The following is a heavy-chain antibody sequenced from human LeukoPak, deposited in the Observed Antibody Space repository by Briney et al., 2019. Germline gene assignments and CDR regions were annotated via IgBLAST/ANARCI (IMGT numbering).Heavy chain of an antibody. CDR3: ARHARQGYFDWSRKVRNWFDP. CDR2: INHSGRT. Sequence: PSETLSLTCTVSGGSISSYYWSWIRQPPGKGLEWIGEINHSGRTNYNPSLKSRVTISVDKSKKKFSLKLRSVAGEDTAVYYCARHARQGYFDWSRKVRNWFDPWGQGTLVTVSS. J-gene: IGHJ5*02. CDR1: GGSISSYY. V-gene: IGHV4-34*01. D-gene: IGHD3-9*01.